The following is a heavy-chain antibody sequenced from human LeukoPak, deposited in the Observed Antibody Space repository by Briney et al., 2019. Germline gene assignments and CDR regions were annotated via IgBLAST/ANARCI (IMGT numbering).Heavy chain of an antibody. J-gene: IGHJ4*02. V-gene: IGHV3-7*01. CDR2: IKQDGSEK. CDR1: GFTFSSYA. CDR3: ARPGDGYNSAPFDY. Sequence: PGGSLRLSCAASGFTFSSYAMSWVRQAPGKGLEWVANIKQDGSEKYYVDSVKGRFTISRDNAKNSLYLQMNSLRAEDTAVYYCARPGDGYNSAPFDYWGQGTLVTVSS. D-gene: IGHD5-24*01.